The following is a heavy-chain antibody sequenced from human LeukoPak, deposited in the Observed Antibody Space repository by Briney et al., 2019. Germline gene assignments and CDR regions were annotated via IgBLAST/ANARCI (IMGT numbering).Heavy chain of an antibody. CDR3: ARPGSGLLDP. Sequence: GGSLRLSCAASGFTYSSYAMSWVRQAPGKALEWVSAISGSGGSTYYADSVKGRFTISRDNSKNTLYLQTNSLRAEDTAVYYCARPGSGLLDPWGQGTLVNVSS. J-gene: IGHJ5*02. CDR1: GFTYSSYA. D-gene: IGHD3-10*01. V-gene: IGHV3-23*01. CDR2: ISGSGGST.